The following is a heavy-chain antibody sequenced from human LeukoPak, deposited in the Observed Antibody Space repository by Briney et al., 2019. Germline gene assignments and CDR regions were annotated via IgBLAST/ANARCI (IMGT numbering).Heavy chain of an antibody. J-gene: IGHJ6*02. CDR1: GGSISSYY. Sequence: SQTLSLTCTVSGGSISSYYWSWIRQPPGKGLEWIGYIYYSGSTNYNPSLKSRVTISVDTSKNQFSLKLSSVTAADTAVYYCASDSSGSHLYYYGMDVWGQGTTVTVSS. D-gene: IGHD3-22*01. CDR2: IYYSGST. CDR3: ASDSSGSHLYYYGMDV. V-gene: IGHV4-59*01.